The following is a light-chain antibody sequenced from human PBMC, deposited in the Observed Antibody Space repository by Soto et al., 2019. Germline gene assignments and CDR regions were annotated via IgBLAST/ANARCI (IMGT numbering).Light chain of an antibody. CDR1: SSNIGSHY. CDR2: RNS. Sequence: QSVLTQPPSASGTPGQRVTISCSGSSSNIGSHYVYWYQQLPGTAPKLLMSRNSQRPSGVPDRFSGSKSGTSASLAISGLRSEDEADYYCAAWDDSLSVVVFGGGTKVTVL. CDR3: AAWDDSLSVVV. J-gene: IGLJ2*01. V-gene: IGLV1-47*01.